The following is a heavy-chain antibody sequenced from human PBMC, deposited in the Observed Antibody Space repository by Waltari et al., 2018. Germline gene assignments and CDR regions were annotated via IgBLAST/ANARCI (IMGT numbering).Heavy chain of an antibody. V-gene: IGHV3-7*01. CDR3: ASGGGRPFDY. Sequence: EVQLVESGGALVQPGGSVRLSCAASGFTFSTTWMCWVRQTPGKGLEWVANIKPDGSGKYYVDSVKGRFTISRDNAKNSLYLQMNSLRAEDTAVYFCASGGGRPFDYWGQGTLVTVSS. J-gene: IGHJ4*02. D-gene: IGHD3-16*01. CDR2: IKPDGSGK. CDR1: GFTFSTTW.